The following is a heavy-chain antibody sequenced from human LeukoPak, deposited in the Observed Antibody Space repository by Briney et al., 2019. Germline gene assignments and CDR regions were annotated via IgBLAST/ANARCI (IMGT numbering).Heavy chain of an antibody. CDR2: ISSSGSTI. CDR3: AREAVTAILEQTPYFDY. Sequence: GGSLRLSCAASGFTFSVYYMSWIRQAPGKGLEWVSYISSSGSTIYYADSVKGRFTISRDNAKNSLYLQMNSLRAEDTAVYYCAREAVTAILEQTPYFDYWGQGTLVTVSS. D-gene: IGHD2-21*02. V-gene: IGHV3-11*01. J-gene: IGHJ4*02. CDR1: GFTFSVYY.